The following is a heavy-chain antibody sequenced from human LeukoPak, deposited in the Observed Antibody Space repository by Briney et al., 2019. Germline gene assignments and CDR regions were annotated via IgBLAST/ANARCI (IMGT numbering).Heavy chain of an antibody. Sequence: GGSLRLSCAASGFIFSSYSMNWVRQARGRGREWVSSISSSSEYIYYADSVKGRFTISRDNAKNSLYLQMNSLRAEDTAVYCCARTPYSAYGMDVWGQGTTVTVSS. CDR3: ARTPYSAYGMDV. V-gene: IGHV3-21*01. J-gene: IGHJ6*02. D-gene: IGHD2-15*01. CDR1: GFIFSSYS. CDR2: ISSSSEYI.